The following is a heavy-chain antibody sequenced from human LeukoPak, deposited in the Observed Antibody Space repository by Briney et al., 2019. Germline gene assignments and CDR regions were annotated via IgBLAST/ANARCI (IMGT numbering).Heavy chain of an antibody. CDR2: IYYSGST. V-gene: IGHV4-59*01. D-gene: IGHD1-26*01. Sequence: PSETLSLTCTVSGGSIRSYYWRWIRQPPGKGLEWIGYIYYSGSTNYNPSLKSRVTISVDTSKNQFSLKLSSVTAADTAVYYCARSPGGSCFDYWGQGTLVTVSS. CDR3: ARSPGGSCFDY. CDR1: GGSIRSYY. J-gene: IGHJ4*02.